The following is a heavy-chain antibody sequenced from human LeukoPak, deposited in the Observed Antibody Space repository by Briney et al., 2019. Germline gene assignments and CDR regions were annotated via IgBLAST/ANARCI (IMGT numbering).Heavy chain of an antibody. V-gene: IGHV3-7*05. CDR3: ARVPISTTARGYFDY. J-gene: IGHJ4*02. D-gene: IGHD4-17*01. CDR2: IKQDGTET. Sequence: TGGSLRLSCAASGFIFSSYWMTWVRQAPGKGLEWVANIKQDGTETYYVDPLKGRFTISRDNAKNSLYLQLNSLRAEDTAVYYCARVPISTTARGYFDYWGQGTLVTVSS. CDR1: GFIFSSYW.